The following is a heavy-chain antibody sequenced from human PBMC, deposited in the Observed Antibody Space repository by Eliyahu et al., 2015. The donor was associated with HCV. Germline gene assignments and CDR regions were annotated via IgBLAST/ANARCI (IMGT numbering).Heavy chain of an antibody. CDR2: IYYGGST. J-gene: IGHJ4*02. Sequence: QVQLQESGPGLVKPSETVSLTCTVSGGSISRYYWSWIRQPPGKELEWIGWIYYGGSTNYNPSLKSRVTMSADTSKNQISLKLSSVTAADTAVYYCARRDGYNTPLDYWGQGTLVTVSS. CDR1: GGSISRYY. CDR3: ARRDGYNTPLDY. V-gene: IGHV4-59*01. D-gene: IGHD5-24*01.